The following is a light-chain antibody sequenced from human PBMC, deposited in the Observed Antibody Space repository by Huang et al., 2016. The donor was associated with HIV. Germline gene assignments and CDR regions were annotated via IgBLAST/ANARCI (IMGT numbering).Light chain of an antibody. CDR3: QQRSNWPHT. J-gene: IGKJ2*01. CDR2: DTS. Sequence: DIVLTQSPATLSLSPGERVTLSCRASQSVGSYLAWYQQKPGQAPRLLIYDTSNRDTGIPTRFSGSGSGTDFTLTLSSLESEDFAVYYCQQRSNWPHTFGQGTRLEI. V-gene: IGKV3-11*01. CDR1: QSVGSY.